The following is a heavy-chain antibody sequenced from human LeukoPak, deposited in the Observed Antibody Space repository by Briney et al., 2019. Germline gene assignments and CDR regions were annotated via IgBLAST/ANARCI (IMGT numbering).Heavy chain of an antibody. CDR1: GYTFTSYF. D-gene: IGHD1-20*01. Sequence: ASVKVSCKAFGYTFTSYFMHWVRQAPGQGLEWMGIINPSGGSTTYAQKFQGRVTMTRDTSTSTVYMELSSLRSEDTAVYYCARDVDNWKDVGNYYFDYWGQGTLVTVSS. J-gene: IGHJ4*02. CDR3: ARDVDNWKDVGNYYFDY. V-gene: IGHV1-46*03. CDR2: INPSGGST.